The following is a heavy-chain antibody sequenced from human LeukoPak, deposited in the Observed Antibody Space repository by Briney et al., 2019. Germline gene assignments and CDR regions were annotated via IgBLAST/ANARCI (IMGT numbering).Heavy chain of an antibody. J-gene: IGHJ4*02. V-gene: IGHV3-7*01. Sequence: GGYLRLSCAASGFTFSSCWMNWVRQAPGKGLEWVASIKPDGSEKYYVDSVKGRFTISRDNAKNSLYLQMNSLRAEDTAVYYCARDRRGSGSSFFDYWGQGTLVTVSS. D-gene: IGHD1-26*01. CDR2: IKPDGSEK. CDR3: ARDRRGSGSSFFDY. CDR1: GFTFSSCW.